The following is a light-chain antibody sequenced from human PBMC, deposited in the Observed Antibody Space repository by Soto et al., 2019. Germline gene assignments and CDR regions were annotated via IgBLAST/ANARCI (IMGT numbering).Light chain of an antibody. CDR1: QSITNW. CDR3: QQYNSYWT. J-gene: IGKJ1*01. V-gene: IGKV1-5*03. Sequence: DIHLTQSPSSLSASVGDRVTITCRASQSITNWLAWYQQKPGKAPKLLIYKASTLKSGVPSRFSGSGSGTEFTLTISSLQPDDFATYYCQQYNSYWTFGQGTKVDNK. CDR2: KAS.